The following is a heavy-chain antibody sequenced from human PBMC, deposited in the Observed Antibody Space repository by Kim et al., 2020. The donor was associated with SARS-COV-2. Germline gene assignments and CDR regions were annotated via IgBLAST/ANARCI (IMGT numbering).Heavy chain of an antibody. V-gene: IGHV4-39*07. J-gene: IGHJ3*02. D-gene: IGHD6-19*01. Sequence: KCRVTLPVDTSKNQFSLKLSSVTAADTAVYYCARDRGIAVAAYGREAFDIWGQGTMVTVSS. CDR3: ARDRGIAVAAYGREAFDI.